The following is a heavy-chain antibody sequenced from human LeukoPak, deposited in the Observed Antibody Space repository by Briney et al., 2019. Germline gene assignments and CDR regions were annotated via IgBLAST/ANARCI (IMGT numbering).Heavy chain of an antibody. CDR2: IRYDGSNK. V-gene: IGHV3-30*02. CDR3: AKDRGPYYDFWSGKYDY. Sequence: PGGSLRLSCAASGFTFSSYGMHWVRQAPAQGLEWVAFIRYDGSNKYYADSVKGRFTISRDNSKNTLYLQMNSLRAEDTAVYYCAKDRGPYYDFWSGKYDYWGQGTLVTVSS. CDR1: GFTFSSYG. D-gene: IGHD3-3*01. J-gene: IGHJ4*02.